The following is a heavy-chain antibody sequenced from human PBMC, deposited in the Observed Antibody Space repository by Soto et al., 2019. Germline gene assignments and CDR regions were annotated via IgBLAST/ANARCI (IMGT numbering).Heavy chain of an antibody. D-gene: IGHD2-2*01. Sequence: PSETLSLTCTVSGGSISSSSYYWGWIRQPPGKGLEWIGSIYYSGSTNYNPSLKSRVTISVDTSKNQFSLKLSSVTAADTAVYYCARDRYCSSTSCNYYYGMDVWGQGTTVTVSS. CDR1: GGSISSSSYY. CDR2: IYYSGST. V-gene: IGHV4-39*07. J-gene: IGHJ6*02. CDR3: ARDRYCSSTSCNYYYGMDV.